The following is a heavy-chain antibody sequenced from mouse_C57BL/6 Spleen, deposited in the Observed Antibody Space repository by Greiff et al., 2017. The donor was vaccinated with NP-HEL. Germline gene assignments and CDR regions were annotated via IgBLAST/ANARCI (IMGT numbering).Heavy chain of an antibody. D-gene: IGHD2-5*01. J-gene: IGHJ2*01. Sequence: QVQLQQPGTELVKPGASVKLSCKASGYTFTSYWMHWVKQRPGQGLEWIGNINPGNGGTNYNEKFKSKATLTVDKSSSTAYMQLSSLTSEDSAVYYCARSDSNYEYYFDYWGQGTTLTVSS. CDR2: INPGNGGT. V-gene: IGHV1-53*01. CDR1: GYTFTSYW. CDR3: ARSDSNYEYYFDY.